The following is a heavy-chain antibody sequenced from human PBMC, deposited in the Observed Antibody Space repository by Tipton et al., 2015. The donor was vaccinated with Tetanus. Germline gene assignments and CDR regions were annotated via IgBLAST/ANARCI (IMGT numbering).Heavy chain of an antibody. CDR2: ITGSSSYI. CDR3: ARPRPSGNYYYGMDV. Sequence: SLRLSCAASGFTFSSFGMTWVRQAPGKGLEWVSSITGSSSYIYYADSVKGRFTTSRDNAKNSLYLQMNSLRAEDTAVYYCARPRPSGNYYYGMDVWGQGTTVTVSS. D-gene: IGHD1-26*01. V-gene: IGHV3-21*01. CDR1: GFTFSSFG. J-gene: IGHJ6*02.